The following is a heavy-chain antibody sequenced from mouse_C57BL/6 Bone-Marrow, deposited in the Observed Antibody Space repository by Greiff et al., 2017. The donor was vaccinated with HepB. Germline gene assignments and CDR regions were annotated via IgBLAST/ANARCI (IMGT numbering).Heavy chain of an antibody. CDR3: VSPAYYSTFAY. J-gene: IGHJ3*01. D-gene: IGHD2-5*01. Sequence: EVHLVESGGGLVQPKGSLKLSCAASGFSFNTYAMNWVRQAPGKGLEWVARIRSKSNNYATYYADSVKDRFTISRDDAESMLYLQMNNLKPEDSAMNYCVSPAYYSTFAYWGQGTLVTVSA. V-gene: IGHV10-1*01. CDR2: IRSKSNNYAT. CDR1: GFSFNTYA.